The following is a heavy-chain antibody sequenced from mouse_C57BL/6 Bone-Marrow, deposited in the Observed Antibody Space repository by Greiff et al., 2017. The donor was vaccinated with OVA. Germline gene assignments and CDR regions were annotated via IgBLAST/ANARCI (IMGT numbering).Heavy chain of an antibody. CDR2: INPYNGGT. J-gene: IGHJ3*01. CDR3: ARRFAWFAY. Sequence: DVKLQESGPVLVKPGASVKMSCKASGYTFTDYYMNWVKQSHGKSLEWIGVINPYNGGTSYNQKFKGKATLTVDKSSSTAYMELNSLTSEDSAVYYCARRFAWFAYWGQGTLVTVSA. CDR1: GYTFTDYY. V-gene: IGHV1-19*01.